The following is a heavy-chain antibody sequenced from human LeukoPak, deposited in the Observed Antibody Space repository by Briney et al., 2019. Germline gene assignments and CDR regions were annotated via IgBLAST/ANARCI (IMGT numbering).Heavy chain of an antibody. Sequence: GASVKVSCKASGYTLTSYYMHWVRQAPGQGLEWMGIINPSGGSTGYAQKFQGRVTMTRDTSTSTVCMELSSLRSEDTAVYYCARDPLGDYDSSGYYYVVYWGQGTLVTVSS. CDR1: GYTLTSYY. D-gene: IGHD3-22*01. J-gene: IGHJ4*02. CDR2: INPSGGST. V-gene: IGHV1-46*01. CDR3: ARDPLGDYDSSGYYYVVY.